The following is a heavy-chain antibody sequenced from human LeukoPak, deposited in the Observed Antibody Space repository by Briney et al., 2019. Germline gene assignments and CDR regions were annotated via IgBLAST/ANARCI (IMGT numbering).Heavy chain of an antibody. CDR3: ARDPRGITAMADDFDY. CDR2: ISSSGSTI. D-gene: IGHD5-18*01. Sequence: GGSLRLSCAASGFTFSDYYMSWIRQAPGKGLEWVSYISSSGSTIYYADSVKGRFTISRDNAKNSLYLQMNSLRAEDTAVYYCARDPRGITAMADDFDYWGQGTLVTVSS. J-gene: IGHJ4*02. V-gene: IGHV3-11*01. CDR1: GFTFSDYY.